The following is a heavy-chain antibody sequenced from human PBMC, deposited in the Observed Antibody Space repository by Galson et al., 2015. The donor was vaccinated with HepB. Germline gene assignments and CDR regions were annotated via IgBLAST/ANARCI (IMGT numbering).Heavy chain of an antibody. CDR3: ARKRFSVLRGLTKYYYYMDV. D-gene: IGHD4-17*01. CDR2: INHSGST. CDR1: GGSFSDYY. Sequence: SETLSLTCAVYGGSFSDYYWSWTRQPPGKGLEWIGEINHSGSTHYNPSLKSRLTIQLDTSKSQFSLKLSSVTAADTAVYFCARKRFSVLRGLTKYYYYMDVWGNGTTISVSS. V-gene: IGHV4-34*01. J-gene: IGHJ6*03.